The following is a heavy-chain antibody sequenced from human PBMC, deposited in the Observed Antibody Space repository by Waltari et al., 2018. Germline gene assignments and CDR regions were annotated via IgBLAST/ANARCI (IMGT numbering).Heavy chain of an antibody. CDR1: XDSVSXNSAA. J-gene: IGHJ3*02. CDR2: TYYESKWYN. CDR3: XRGPGPSIAAXPGAFDI. V-gene: IGHV6-1*01. Sequence: QVQLQQSGPGLVKPSXTLSLTCAISXDSVSXNSAAXNWIRXSPARGLEWLGRTYYESKWYNDYAXSVKSRISTNPDXSKXQFSLXLXSLTPEDTXXYYCXRGPGPSIAAXPGAFDIXGQGTMVTVXS. D-gene: IGHD6-6*01.